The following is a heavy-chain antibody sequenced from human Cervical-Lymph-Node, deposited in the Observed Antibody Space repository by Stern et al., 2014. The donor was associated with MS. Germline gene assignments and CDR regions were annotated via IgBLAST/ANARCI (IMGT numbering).Heavy chain of an antibody. V-gene: IGHV1-18*01. CDR2: ISGYNGDT. CDR3: ARDRLDYYYNGMDV. J-gene: IGHJ6*02. Sequence: VQLVESGAEVKKPGASVKVSCKASGDTFASYGISWVRKAPGQGLELMGWISGYNGDTNYAQKVQGRVTMTTDTSTSTAYMELRSLTSDDTAVYYCARDRLDYYYNGMDVWGQGTTVTVSS. CDR1: GDTFASYG. D-gene: IGHD4-11*01.